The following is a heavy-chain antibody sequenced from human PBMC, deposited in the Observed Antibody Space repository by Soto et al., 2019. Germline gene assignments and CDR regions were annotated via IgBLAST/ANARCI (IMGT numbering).Heavy chain of an antibody. CDR3: ARVDHTSGYSFDC. CDR1: GFTFSDHY. J-gene: IGHJ4*02. V-gene: IGHV3-72*01. Sequence: EVQLVESGGGLVQPGGSLRLSCAASGFTFSDHYMDWVRQAPGKGLEWVGRTRNKPNSYTTEYAASVRGRFTIPRDDSKKSLYLQMNSLKAEDTAVYYCARVDHTSGYSFDCWGQGTLVTVSS. D-gene: IGHD3-22*01. CDR2: TRNKPNSYTT.